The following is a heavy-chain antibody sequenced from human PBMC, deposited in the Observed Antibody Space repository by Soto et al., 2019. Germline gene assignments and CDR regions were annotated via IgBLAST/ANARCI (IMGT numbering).Heavy chain of an antibody. J-gene: IGHJ4*02. CDR1: GYRFTDYG. Sequence: QVQLVQSGAEGQNPGASLKVSCKASGYRFTDYGIHWVRQVPGQTLEWMGWIVADNGDTKYSQKFQGRVTFTRDTSATTAYMELSSLRYEDTAVYYCARGSNPFHYWGQGTPVTVSS. CDR2: IVADNGDT. CDR3: ARGSNPFHY. D-gene: IGHD4-4*01. V-gene: IGHV1-3*01.